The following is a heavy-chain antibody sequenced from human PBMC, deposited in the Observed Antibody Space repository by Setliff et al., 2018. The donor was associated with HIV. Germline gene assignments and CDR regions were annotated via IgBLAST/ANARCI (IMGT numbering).Heavy chain of an antibody. CDR1: GFTFSTSV. V-gene: IGHV3-66*02. Sequence: GGSLRLSCAASGFTFSTSVLHWVRQAPGKGLEWVSVIHSGGDTYYADSVKGRFTISRDDSNNTLDLQMNTLRTDDTAVYYCASRFLEWLFFWGQGTLVTVSS. CDR3: ASRFLEWLFF. D-gene: IGHD3-3*01. J-gene: IGHJ4*02. CDR2: IHSGGDT.